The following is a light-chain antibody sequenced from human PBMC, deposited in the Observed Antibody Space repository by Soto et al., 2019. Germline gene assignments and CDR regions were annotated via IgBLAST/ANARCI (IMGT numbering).Light chain of an antibody. CDR2: AAS. V-gene: IGKV1-27*01. CDR3: QQYNSAPLT. J-gene: IGKJ4*01. CDR1: QGIRND. Sequence: DIQMTQSPGSLSASVVDRVTITCRASQGIRNDLGWYQQKPGKAPKRLIYAASTLQSGVPSRFSGGGSETDFTLTISSLQPEDVATYYCQQYNSAPLTFGGGTKVDI.